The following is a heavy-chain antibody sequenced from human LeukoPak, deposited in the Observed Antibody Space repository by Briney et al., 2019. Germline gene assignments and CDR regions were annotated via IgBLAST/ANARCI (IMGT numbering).Heavy chain of an antibody. D-gene: IGHD3-3*01. Sequence: SVKVSCKASGGTFSSYAISWVRQAPGQGLEWMGGIIPIFGTANYAQKFQGRVTITADESTSTAYMELSSLRSEDTAVYYCATDRDFWSGYNWFDPWGQGTLVTVSS. CDR1: GGTFSSYA. CDR3: ATDRDFWSGYNWFDP. CDR2: IIPIFGTA. V-gene: IGHV1-69*13. J-gene: IGHJ5*02.